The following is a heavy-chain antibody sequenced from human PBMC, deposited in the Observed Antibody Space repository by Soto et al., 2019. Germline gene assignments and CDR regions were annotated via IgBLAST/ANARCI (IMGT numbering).Heavy chain of an antibody. V-gene: IGHV3-7*03. J-gene: IGHJ4*02. D-gene: IGHD5-18*01. CDR2: IKQDGSEK. CDR3: AREKGIQTDVGRGVMSTWIQLWLNDY. CDR1: GFTFSSYW. Sequence: EVQLVESGGGLVQPGGSLRLSCAASGFTFSSYWMSWVRQAPGKGLEWVANIKQDGSEKYYVDSVKGRFTISRDNAKNSLYLQMNSLRAEDTAVYYCAREKGIQTDVGRGVMSTWIQLWLNDYWGQGTLVTVSS.